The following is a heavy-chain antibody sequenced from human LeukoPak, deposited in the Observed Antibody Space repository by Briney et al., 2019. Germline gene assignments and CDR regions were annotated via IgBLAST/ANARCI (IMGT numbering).Heavy chain of an antibody. CDR1: GGSISSYY. Sequence: SETLSLTCTVSGGSISSYYWSWIRQPPGKGLEWIGYIYYSGSISYNPSLKSRVTMSVDTSKNQFSLKLSSVTAADTAVYYCARFTYDDYSNSYYIDYWGQGTLVTVSS. CDR2: IYYSGSI. J-gene: IGHJ4*02. V-gene: IGHV4-59*08. CDR3: ARFTYDDYSNSYYIDY. D-gene: IGHD4-11*01.